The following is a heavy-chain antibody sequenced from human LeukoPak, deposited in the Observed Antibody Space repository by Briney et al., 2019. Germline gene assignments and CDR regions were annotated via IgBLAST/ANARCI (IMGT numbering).Heavy chain of an antibody. CDR2: INSDGSST. V-gene: IGHV3-74*01. J-gene: IGHJ4*02. CDR1: GFTFSSYW. Sequence: PGRSLRLSCAASGFTFSSYWMHWVRHAPGKGLVWVSRINSDGSSTTYADSVKGRFTISRDNAKNTLYLQMNSLRAEDTAVYYCVRDLYYGSGTDFDYWGQGTLVTVSS. D-gene: IGHD3-10*01. CDR3: VRDLYYGSGTDFDY.